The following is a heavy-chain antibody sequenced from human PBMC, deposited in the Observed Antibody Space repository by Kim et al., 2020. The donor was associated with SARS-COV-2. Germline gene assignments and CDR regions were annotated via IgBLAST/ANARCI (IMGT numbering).Heavy chain of an antibody. V-gene: IGHV3-64*01. J-gene: IGHJ6*03. CDR2: ISSNGGST. CDR3: ARAAGITIFGVVPSGYYYMDV. Sequence: GGSLRLSCAASGFTFSSYAMHWVRQAPGKGLEYVSAISSNGGSTYYANSVKGRFTISRDNSKNTLYHQMGSLRAEDMAVYYCARAAGITIFGVVPSGYYYMDVWGKGTTVTVSS. CDR1: GFTFSSYA. D-gene: IGHD3-3*01.